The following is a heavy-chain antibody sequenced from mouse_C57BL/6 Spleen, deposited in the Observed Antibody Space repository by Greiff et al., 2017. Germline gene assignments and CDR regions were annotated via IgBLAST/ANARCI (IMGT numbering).Heavy chain of an antibody. CDR2: IDPSDSYT. CDR3: ARGDMVTRGYFDY. V-gene: IGHV1-50*01. J-gene: IGHJ2*01. Sequence: QVQLQQPGAELVKPGASVKLSCKASGYTFTSYWMQWVKQRPGQGLEWIGEIDPSDSYTNYNQKFKGKATLTVDTSSSTAYMQLSSLTSEDSAVYDGARGDMVTRGYFDYWGQGTTLTVSS. CDR1: GYTFTSYW. D-gene: IGHD2-2*01.